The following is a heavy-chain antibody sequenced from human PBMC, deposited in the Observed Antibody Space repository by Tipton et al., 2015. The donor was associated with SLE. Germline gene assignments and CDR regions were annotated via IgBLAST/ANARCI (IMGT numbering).Heavy chain of an antibody. Sequence: TLSLTCAVSGGSISSSNWWSWVRQPPGKGLKWIGEIYHSGSTNYNPSLKSRVTISVDTSKNQFSLKLSSVTAADTAVYYCARLSNYDFWSGYFYYFDYWGQGTLVTVSS. CDR1: GGSISSSNW. V-gene: IGHV4-4*02. D-gene: IGHD3-3*01. CDR3: ARLSNYDFWSGYFYYFDY. CDR2: IYHSGST. J-gene: IGHJ4*02.